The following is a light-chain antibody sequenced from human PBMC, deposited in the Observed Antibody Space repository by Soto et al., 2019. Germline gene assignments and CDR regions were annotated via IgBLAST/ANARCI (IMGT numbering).Light chain of an antibody. J-gene: IGKJ5*01. V-gene: IGKV1-9*01. CDR1: QGISSY. Sequence: DIQMTQSPSSLSASVGDRVTITCRASQGISSYLAWYQQKPGKAPKLLIYAASTLQGGVPPRFSGSGSGADFTLTINSLQPEDLATYYCQQLNSYPITFGQGTRLEIK. CDR2: AAS. CDR3: QQLNSYPIT.